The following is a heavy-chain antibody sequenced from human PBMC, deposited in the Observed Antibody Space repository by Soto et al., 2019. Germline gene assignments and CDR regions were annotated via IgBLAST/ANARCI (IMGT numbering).Heavy chain of an antibody. CDR2: INSGSTII. Sequence: GGSLRLSCAASGFTFSTSSMNWVRQAPGKGLEWVSYINSGSTIIYYGDSVKGRFTISRDNAKNSLYLQMNSLRDEDTAVYYCARGRPVDYWGQGTLVTVSS. V-gene: IGHV3-48*02. J-gene: IGHJ4*02. CDR1: GFTFSTSS. CDR3: ARGRPVDY.